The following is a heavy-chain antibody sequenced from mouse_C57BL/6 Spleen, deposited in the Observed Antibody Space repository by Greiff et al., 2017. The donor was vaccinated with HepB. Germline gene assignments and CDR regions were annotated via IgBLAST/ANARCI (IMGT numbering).Heavy chain of an antibody. CDR3: VRQEGQGFAY. D-gene: IGHD3-3*01. V-gene: IGHV10-1*01. CDR2: IRSKSNNYAT. J-gene: IGHJ3*01. CDR1: GFSFNTYA. Sequence: EVKLMESGGGLVQPKGSLKLSCAASGFSFNTYAMNWVRQAPGTGLEWVARIRSKSNNYATYYADSVKDRFTISRDDSESMLYLQMNNLKTEDTAMYYCVRQEGQGFAYWGQGTLVTVSA.